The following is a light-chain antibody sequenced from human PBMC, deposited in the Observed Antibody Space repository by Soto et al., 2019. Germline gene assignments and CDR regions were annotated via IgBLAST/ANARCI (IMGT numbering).Light chain of an antibody. Sequence: QSSLTQPASVSGSPGQSITISCTGTSSDIDAYNYVSWYQQHPGKAPKLMIYDVSNRPSGISNRFSGSKSGNTASLTISGLQAEDEADYYCGSYTTSSNYVFGTGTKVTVL. J-gene: IGLJ1*01. CDR2: DVS. V-gene: IGLV2-14*01. CDR3: GSYTTSSNYV. CDR1: SSDIDAYNY.